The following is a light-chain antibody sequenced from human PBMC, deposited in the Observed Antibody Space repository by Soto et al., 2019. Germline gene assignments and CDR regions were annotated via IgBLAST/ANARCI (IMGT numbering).Light chain of an antibody. V-gene: IGKV3-11*01. CDR3: QHRSHWPRT. Sequence: EIGVYQKPASVSLTPGERTTLACGASQSVSSYLAWYQQKPGQAPRLLIYDASNRATGIPARFSGSGSGTDFPLTSGSLEPEHFAVSYLQHRSHWPRTFGRGTKVDIK. J-gene: IGKJ1*01. CDR1: QSVSSY. CDR2: DAS.